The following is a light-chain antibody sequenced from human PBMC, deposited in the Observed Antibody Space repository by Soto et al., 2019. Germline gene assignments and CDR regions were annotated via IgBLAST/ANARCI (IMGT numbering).Light chain of an antibody. CDR3: CSYASSSTYV. J-gene: IGLJ1*01. CDR2: EVS. V-gene: IGLV2-23*02. CDR1: STNVGTYQA. Sequence: QSVLTQPASVSGSPGQSVTISCTGTSTNVGTYQAISWYQQHPGKAPKLILYEVSQRPSGVSDRFSGSKSGNTASLTISGLQAEDEAYYHCCSYASSSTYVFGTGTKLTVL.